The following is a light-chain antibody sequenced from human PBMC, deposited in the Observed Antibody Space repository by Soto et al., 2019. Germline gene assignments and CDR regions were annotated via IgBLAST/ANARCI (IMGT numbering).Light chain of an antibody. Sequence: DIQLTQSPCSLSASVGDRVTITCQASQNINNYLNWYQHKPGRXPXXLIYDASNLEAGVPSRLRGSGSGTDFTFPISRLQPEDIAADDCQQYENLPTFGQGTRLDIK. J-gene: IGKJ5*01. CDR3: QQYENLPT. CDR2: DAS. CDR1: QNINNY. V-gene: IGKV1-33*01.